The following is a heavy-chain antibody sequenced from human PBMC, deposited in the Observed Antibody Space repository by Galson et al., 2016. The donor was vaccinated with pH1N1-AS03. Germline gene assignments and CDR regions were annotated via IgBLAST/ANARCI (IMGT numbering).Heavy chain of an antibody. CDR2: IFSNDEK. D-gene: IGHD5-24*01. CDR3: PRIAVPLEYFDY. J-gene: IGHJ4*02. CDR1: GFSLNDARMG. V-gene: IGHV2-26*01. Sequence: PALVKPTQTLTLTCTVSGFSLNDARMGVSWIRQPPGKALEWLAHIFSNDEKSYNTSLKSRLTISKDTSKSQVVLTMTNMDPVDTATYYCPRIAVPLEYFDYWGQGTLVTVSS.